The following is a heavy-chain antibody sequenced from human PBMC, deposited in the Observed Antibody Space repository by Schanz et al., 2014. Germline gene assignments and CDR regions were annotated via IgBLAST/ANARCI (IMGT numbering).Heavy chain of an antibody. CDR1: GYTFTSYG. CDR2: INTGSGDT. D-gene: IGHD3-3*01. V-gene: IGHV1-18*01. Sequence: QIQLVQSGPEVKKPGATVKVSCKASGYTFTSYGISWVRQAPGQGLEWVGWINTGSGDTKYSQNFQGRVTITRDTSASTAYMELRSLRSDDTAVYYCARDRRFFDRDDLYYFDSWGQGTLVTVSS. J-gene: IGHJ4*02. CDR3: ARDRRFFDRDDLYYFDS.